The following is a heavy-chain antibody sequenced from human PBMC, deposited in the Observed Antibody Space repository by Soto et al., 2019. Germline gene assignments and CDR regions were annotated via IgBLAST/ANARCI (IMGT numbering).Heavy chain of an antibody. CDR3: SREEGSSSSERDGY. D-gene: IGHD6-6*01. CDR2: MNPNSGNT. V-gene: IGHV1-8*02. J-gene: IGHJ4*02. CDR1: GYTFTSYD. Sequence: ASVKVSCKASGYTFTSYDINWVRQATGQGLEWMGWMNPNSGNTGYAQKFQGRVTMTRNTSISTAYMELSSLRSEDTAVYFCSREEGSSSSERDGYWGQGTLVTVSS.